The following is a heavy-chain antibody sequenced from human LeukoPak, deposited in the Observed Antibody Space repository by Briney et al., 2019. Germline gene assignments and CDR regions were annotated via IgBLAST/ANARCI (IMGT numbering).Heavy chain of an antibody. J-gene: IGHJ4*02. CDR3: ASKHGIYDYVWGSYRPLDY. V-gene: IGHV4-39*07. CDR2: IYYSGST. CDR1: GGSISSSSYY. Sequence: SGTLPLTCAVSGGSISSSSYYWGWIRQPPGKGLEWIGSIYYSGSTYYNPSLKSRVTMSVDTSKNQFSLKLSSVTAADTAVYYCASKHGIYDYVWGSYRPLDYWGQGTLVTVSS. D-gene: IGHD3-16*02.